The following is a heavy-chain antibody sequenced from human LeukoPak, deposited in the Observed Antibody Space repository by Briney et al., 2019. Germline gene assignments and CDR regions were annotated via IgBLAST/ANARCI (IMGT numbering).Heavy chain of an antibody. Sequence: PSETLSLTCAVYGGSFSGYYWSWIRQPPGKGLEYIGEINHSGSTNYNPSLKSRVTISVDTSKNQFSLKLSSVTAADTAVYYCARDRPYPSYYYGMDVWGQGTTVTVSS. CDR3: ARDRPYPSYYYGMDV. D-gene: IGHD2-21*01. J-gene: IGHJ6*02. CDR1: GGSFSGYY. CDR2: INHSGST. V-gene: IGHV4-34*01.